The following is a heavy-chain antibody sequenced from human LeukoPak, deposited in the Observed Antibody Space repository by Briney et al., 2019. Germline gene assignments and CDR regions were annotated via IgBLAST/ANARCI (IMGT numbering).Heavy chain of an antibody. V-gene: IGHV4-59*01. CDR2: IYYSGST. CDR3: ARGSFRSSFFYYGMDV. D-gene: IGHD6-13*01. CDR1: GGSISSYY. Sequence: SETLSLTCTVSGGSISSYYWSWIRQPPGRGLEWIGYIYYSGSTNYNPSLKSRVTISVDTSKNQFSLKLSSVTAADSAVYCCARGSFRSSFFYYGMDVWGQGTTVTVSS. J-gene: IGHJ6*02.